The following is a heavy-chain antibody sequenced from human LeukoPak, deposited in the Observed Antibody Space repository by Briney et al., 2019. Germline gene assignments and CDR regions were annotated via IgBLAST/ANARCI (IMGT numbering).Heavy chain of an antibody. CDR3: ARANDSGYYYYYMDV. V-gene: IGHV4-61*08. Sequence: SETLSLTCAVSGGSISSGGYSWSWIRQPPGKGLEWIGYIYYSGSTNYNPSLKSRVTISVDTSKNQFSLKLSSVTAADTAVYYCARANDSGYYYYYMDVWGKGTTVTISS. CDR1: GGSISSGGYS. D-gene: IGHD3-10*01. J-gene: IGHJ6*03. CDR2: IYYSGST.